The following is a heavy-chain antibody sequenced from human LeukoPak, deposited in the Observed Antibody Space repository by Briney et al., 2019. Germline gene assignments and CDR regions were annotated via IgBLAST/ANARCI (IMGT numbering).Heavy chain of an antibody. V-gene: IGHV1-2*02. CDR2: INPNSGGT. CDR3: ASARSVFEYMDG. D-gene: IGHD3-10*01. CDR1: GYTFTGYY. Sequence: ASVEVSCKASGYTFTGYYMHWVRQAPGQGLEWMGWINPNSGGTNYAQKFQGRVTMTRDTSISTAYMELSRLRSDDTAVYYCASARSVFEYMDGWGKGTTVTVSS. J-gene: IGHJ6*03.